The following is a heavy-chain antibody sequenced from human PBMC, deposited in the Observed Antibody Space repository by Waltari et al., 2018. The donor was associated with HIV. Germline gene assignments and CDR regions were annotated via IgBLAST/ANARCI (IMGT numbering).Heavy chain of an antibody. CDR3: GSGSRRGHSHGIDY. V-gene: IGHV4-38-2*01. Sequence: QVQLHESGPGMVKPSETLSLTCAVSGYSNSSDYYWGWNRQPPGKGLEWIGRASRSVSTYYSPSLKSRVTISLDTSKNQFSLKLNSVAAADTAVYYCGSGSRRGHSHGIDYWGQGTLVTVSS. CDR2: ASRSVST. D-gene: IGHD5-18*01. CDR1: GYSNSSDYY. J-gene: IGHJ4*02.